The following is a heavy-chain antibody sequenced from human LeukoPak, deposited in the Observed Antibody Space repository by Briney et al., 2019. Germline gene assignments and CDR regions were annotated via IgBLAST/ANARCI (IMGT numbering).Heavy chain of an antibody. Sequence: ASVKVSCKASGGTFSSYAISWMRQAHGQGLEWMGGIIPIFGTANYAQKFLGRVTITADESTSTAYMELSSLRSEDTAVYYCARETISMVRGVDDDAFDIWGQGTMVTVSS. CDR1: GGTFSSYA. CDR3: ARETISMVRGVDDDAFDI. J-gene: IGHJ3*02. CDR2: IIPIFGTA. V-gene: IGHV1-69*01. D-gene: IGHD3-10*01.